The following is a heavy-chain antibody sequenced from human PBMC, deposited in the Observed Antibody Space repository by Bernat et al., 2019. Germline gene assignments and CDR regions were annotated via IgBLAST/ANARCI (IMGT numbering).Heavy chain of an antibody. Sequence: QVQLQQWGAGLLKPSETLSLTCAVYGGSFSGYYWSWIRQPPGKGLEWIGEINHSGSTNYNPSLKSRVTISVDTSKDQFSQKLSSVTAADTAVYYCARVSSGSYDWGQGTLVTVSS. J-gene: IGHJ4*02. D-gene: IGHD1-26*01. CDR3: ARVSSGSYD. V-gene: IGHV4-34*01. CDR2: INHSGST. CDR1: GGSFSGYY.